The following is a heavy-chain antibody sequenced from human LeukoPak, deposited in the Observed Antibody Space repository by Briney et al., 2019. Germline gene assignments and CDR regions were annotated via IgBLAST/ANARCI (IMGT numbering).Heavy chain of an antibody. CDR1: GYTFTGYY. V-gene: IGHV1-2*02. CDR3: ARGPAIESKLFDP. J-gene: IGHJ5*02. D-gene: IGHD4-23*01. CDR2: INPNSGGT. Sequence: ASVKVSCKASGYTFTGYYMHWVRQAPGQGLEWMGWINPNSGGTNYAQKFQGRVTMTRDTSISTAYMELSRLRSDDTAVYYCARGPAIESKLFDPRGQGTLVTVSS.